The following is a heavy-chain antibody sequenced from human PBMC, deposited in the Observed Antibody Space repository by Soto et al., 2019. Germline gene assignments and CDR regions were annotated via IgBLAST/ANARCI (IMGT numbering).Heavy chain of an antibody. Sequence: EVQLVESGGGLVQPGGSPRLSCAASGFNFSSHWMHWVRQAPGKGLAWVSRINSDGSTTSHADSVKGRFTISRDNAKNTLQLQMNSLRAEDTAVYYCARDDYGMDVWGQGTTVTVSS. CDR1: GFNFSSHW. J-gene: IGHJ6*02. CDR2: INSDGSTT. CDR3: ARDDYGMDV. V-gene: IGHV3-74*01.